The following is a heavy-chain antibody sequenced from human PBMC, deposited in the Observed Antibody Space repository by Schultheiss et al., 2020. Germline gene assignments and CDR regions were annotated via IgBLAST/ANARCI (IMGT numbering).Heavy chain of an antibody. CDR2: INHSGST. CDR1: GYSISSGYY. V-gene: IGHV4-38-2*01. D-gene: IGHD5-24*01. CDR3: ARSDGYNFDS. Sequence: SQTLSLTCAVSGYSISSGYYWGWIRQPPGKGLEWIGEINHSGSTYYNPSLKSRVTISVDRSKNQFSLKLSSVTAADTAVYYCARSDGYNFDSWGQGTLVTVSS. J-gene: IGHJ4*02.